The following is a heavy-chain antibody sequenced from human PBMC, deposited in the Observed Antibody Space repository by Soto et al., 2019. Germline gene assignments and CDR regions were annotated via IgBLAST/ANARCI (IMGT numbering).Heavy chain of an antibody. CDR2: ISGRGGST. J-gene: IGHJ4*02. D-gene: IGHD3-3*01. V-gene: IGHV3-23*01. CDR3: ARVKYYDFWSD. Sequence: EVQLLESGGGLVQPGGSLRLSCAASGFTFSSYAMSWVRQAPGKGLEWVSAISGRGGSTYYADSVKGRFTISRDNSKNTLYLQMNSLRAEDTAVYYCARVKYYDFWSDWDQGTLVTVSS. CDR1: GFTFSSYA.